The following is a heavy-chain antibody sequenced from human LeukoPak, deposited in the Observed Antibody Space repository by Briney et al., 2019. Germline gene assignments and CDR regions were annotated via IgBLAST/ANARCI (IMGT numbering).Heavy chain of an antibody. D-gene: IGHD5-12*01. CDR2: ISGSGGST. Sequence: GGSLRLSCAASGFTFSSYAMSWVRQAPGKGLEWVSAISGSGGSTYYADSVKGRFTISRDNSKDTLYLQMNSLRAEDTAVYYCAKDERLGYNYYYYMDVWGKGTTVTVSS. V-gene: IGHV3-23*01. CDR1: GFTFSSYA. CDR3: AKDERLGYNYYYYMDV. J-gene: IGHJ6*03.